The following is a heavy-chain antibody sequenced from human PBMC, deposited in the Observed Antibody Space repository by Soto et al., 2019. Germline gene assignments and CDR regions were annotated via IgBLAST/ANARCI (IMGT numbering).Heavy chain of an antibody. CDR3: ARGEGHRDGYNYDFDY. J-gene: IGHJ4*02. Sequence: ASVKVSCKASGGTFSSYAISWVRQAPGQGLEWMGGIIPIFGTANYAQKFQGRVTITADESTSTAYMELSSLRSEDTAVYYCARGEGHRDGYNYDFDYWGQGTLVTVSS. CDR2: IIPIFGTA. V-gene: IGHV1-69*13. D-gene: IGHD5-12*01. CDR1: GGTFSSYA.